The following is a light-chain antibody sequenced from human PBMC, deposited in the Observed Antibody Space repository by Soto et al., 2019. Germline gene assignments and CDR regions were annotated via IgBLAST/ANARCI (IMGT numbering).Light chain of an antibody. CDR1: SSNIGSNS. J-gene: IGLJ2*01. CDR2: RND. Sequence: QPVLTQPPSASETPGQRVTISCSGSSSNIGSNSVYWYQQLPGTAPKLLIYRNDQRPSGVPDRSSGSKSGTSASLAISGLRSEDEADYYCAAWDDSLSGVVFGGGTKLTVL. CDR3: AAWDDSLSGVV. V-gene: IGLV1-47*01.